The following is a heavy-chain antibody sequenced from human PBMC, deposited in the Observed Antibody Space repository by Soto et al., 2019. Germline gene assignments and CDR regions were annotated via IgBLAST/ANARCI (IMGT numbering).Heavy chain of an antibody. CDR1: GFTFSSYA. Sequence: PGGSMRLSCAASGFTFSSYAMSWVRQAPGKGLEWVSAISGSGGSTYYADSVKGRFTISRDNSKNTLYLQMNSLRAEDTAVYYCAKDRATGYSGYDYDYWGQGTLVTVSS. J-gene: IGHJ4*02. V-gene: IGHV3-23*01. CDR3: AKDRATGYSGYDYDY. CDR2: ISGSGGST. D-gene: IGHD5-12*01.